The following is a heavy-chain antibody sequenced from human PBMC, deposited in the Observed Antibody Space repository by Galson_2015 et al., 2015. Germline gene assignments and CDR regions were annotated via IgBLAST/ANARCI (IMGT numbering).Heavy chain of an antibody. V-gene: IGHV1-3*01. CDR2: INGGNGNP. CDR1: GYTFTSYA. CDR3: TLVDYGGY. J-gene: IGHJ4*02. Sequence: SVKVSCKASGYTFTSYAIHWVRQAPGQRLEWMGWINGGNGNPNYSQKFQGRITFTRDTSASTAYMEVSSLRSEDTAVYYCTLVDYGGYWGQGTLVSVSS. D-gene: IGHD2-15*01.